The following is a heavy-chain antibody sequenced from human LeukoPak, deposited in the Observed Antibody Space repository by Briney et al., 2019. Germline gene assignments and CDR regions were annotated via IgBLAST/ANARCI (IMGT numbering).Heavy chain of an antibody. Sequence: GRSLRLSCAASGFTFSSYGMHWVRQAPGKGLEWVAVISYDGSNKYYADSVKGRFTISRDNSKNTLYLQMNSLRAEDTAVYYCAKDLEKSSGWYYYYYGMDVWGQGTTVTVSS. V-gene: IGHV3-30*18. D-gene: IGHD6-19*01. CDR3: AKDLEKSSGWYYYYYGMDV. CDR1: GFTFSSYG. J-gene: IGHJ6*02. CDR2: ISYDGSNK.